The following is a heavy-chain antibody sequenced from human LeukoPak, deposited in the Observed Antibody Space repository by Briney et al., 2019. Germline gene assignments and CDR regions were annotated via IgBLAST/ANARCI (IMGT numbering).Heavy chain of an antibody. V-gene: IGHV5-51*01. CDR2: IYPGDSDT. CDR1: GYSFTSYW. D-gene: IGHD2-15*01. J-gene: IGHJ5*02. CDR3: ARHVGTQYCSGGSCYSAVWWFDP. Sequence: GESLKISCKGSGYSFTSYWIGWVRQMPGKGLEWMGLIYPGDSDTRYSPSFQGQVTISADKSISTAYLQWSSLKASDTAMYYCARHVGTQYCSGGSCYSAVWWFDPWGQGTLVTVSS.